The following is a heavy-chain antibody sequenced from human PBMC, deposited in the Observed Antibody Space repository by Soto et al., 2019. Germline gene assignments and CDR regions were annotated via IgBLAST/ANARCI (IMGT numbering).Heavy chain of an antibody. CDR2: IIPLYGTV. V-gene: IGHV1-69*06. J-gene: IGHJ4*02. D-gene: IGHD3-10*01. CDR1: GGTFNSYG. Sequence: QAHLAQSGAEVKRPGSSVTVSCKASGGTFNSYGISWVRQAPGQVLDWMGVIIPLYGTVNYAQKFQGRVSITADKSTSTAYMDLNSLSSDDTAVYYCARVRVIRGVIPSHFGLWGQGTLVAVAS. CDR3: ARVRVIRGVIPSHFGL.